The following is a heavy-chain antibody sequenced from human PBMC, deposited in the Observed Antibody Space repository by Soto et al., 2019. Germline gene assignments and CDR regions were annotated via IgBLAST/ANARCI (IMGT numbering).Heavy chain of an antibody. J-gene: IGHJ4*02. D-gene: IGHD2-15*01. CDR3: ARVYCSGGSCYGIDY. CDR1: GYTFTSYY. Sequence: ASVKVSCKASGYTFTSYYMHWVRQAPGQGLEWMGIINPSGGSTSYAQKFQGRVTMTRDTSTSAVYMELSSLRSEDTAVYYCARVYCSGGSCYGIDYWGQGTLVTVSS. V-gene: IGHV1-46*01. CDR2: INPSGGST.